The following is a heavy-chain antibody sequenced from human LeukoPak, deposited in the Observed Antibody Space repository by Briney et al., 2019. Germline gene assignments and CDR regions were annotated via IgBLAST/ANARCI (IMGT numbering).Heavy chain of an antibody. CDR2: INHSGST. CDR3: ARGYYDFWSGYFYYFDY. Sequence: SETLSLTCAVYGGSFSGYYWSWIRQPPGKGLEWIGEINHSGSTNYNPSLKSRVTISVDTSKNQFSLKLSSVTAADTAVYYCARGYYDFWSGYFYYFDYWGQGTLVTVSS. J-gene: IGHJ4*02. D-gene: IGHD3-3*01. CDR1: GGSFSGYY. V-gene: IGHV4-34*01.